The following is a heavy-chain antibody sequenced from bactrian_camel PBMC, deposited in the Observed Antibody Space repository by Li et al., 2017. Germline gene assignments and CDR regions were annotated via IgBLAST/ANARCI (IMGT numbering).Heavy chain of an antibody. D-gene: IGHD1*01. J-gene: IGHJ4*01. Sequence: VESGGGSVQAGGSLTLSCTAPGFTSNRCGMDWYRQAAGGRREWVSSLRSDGRTDYTDSVKGRFSTSVDKGKDTVFLQMNNLKPEDTAMYYCVAQVQPIRGACHWQRGLGTQVTVS. CDR1: GFTSNRCG. CDR2: LRSDGRT. V-gene: IGHV3S9*01.